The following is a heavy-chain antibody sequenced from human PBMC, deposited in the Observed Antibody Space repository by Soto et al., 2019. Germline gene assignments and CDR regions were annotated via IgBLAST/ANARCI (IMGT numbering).Heavy chain of an antibody. Sequence: EVQLVESGGGLVQPGGSLRLSCAASGFTFSSYDMHWVRQATGKGLEWVSAIGTAGDTYYPGSVKGRFTISRENAKNSLYLQMNSLRAGDTAVYYCARGEAVAGYYGMDVWGQGTTVTVSS. V-gene: IGHV3-13*01. D-gene: IGHD6-19*01. CDR2: IGTAGDT. J-gene: IGHJ6*02. CDR3: ARGEAVAGYYGMDV. CDR1: GFTFSSYD.